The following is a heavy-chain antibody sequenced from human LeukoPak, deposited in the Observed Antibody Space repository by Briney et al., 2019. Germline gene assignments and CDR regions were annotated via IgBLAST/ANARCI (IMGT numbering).Heavy chain of an antibody. CDR2: IHYSGST. CDR1: GGSISRYY. Sequence: SETLSLTCTVSGGSISRYYWSWIRQPPGQGLEWIAYIHYSGSTNYNPSLKSRVTKSVDTSKNQFSLKLSSVTAADTAVYYCATQGYFDSSGYYYFAVDYWGQGTLVSVSS. V-gene: IGHV4-59*08. CDR3: ATQGYFDSSGYYYFAVDY. J-gene: IGHJ4*02. D-gene: IGHD3-22*01.